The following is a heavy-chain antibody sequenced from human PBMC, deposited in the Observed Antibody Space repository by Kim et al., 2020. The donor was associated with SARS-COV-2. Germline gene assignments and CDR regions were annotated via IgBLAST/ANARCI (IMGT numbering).Heavy chain of an antibody. CDR2: ISAYNGNT. V-gene: IGHV1-18*04. CDR1: GYTFTSYG. CDR3: ARDGYCSGGSCYAGVNWFDP. Sequence: ASVKVSCKASGYTFTSYGISWVRQAPGQGLEWMGWISAYNGNTNYAQKLQGRVTMTTDTSTSTAYMELRSLRSDDTAVYYCARDGYCSGGSCYAGVNWFDPWGQGTLVTVSS. J-gene: IGHJ5*02. D-gene: IGHD2-15*01.